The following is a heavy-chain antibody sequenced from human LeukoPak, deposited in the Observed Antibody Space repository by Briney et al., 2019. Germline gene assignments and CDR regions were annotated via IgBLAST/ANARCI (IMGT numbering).Heavy chain of an antibody. D-gene: IGHD1-26*01. CDR3: ARDSGSYYGFGY. J-gene: IGHJ4*02. CDR2: IIPIFGTA. V-gene: IGHV1-69*13. Sequence: SVKVSCKASGYTFTSYAISWVRQAPGQGLEWMGGIIPIFGTANYAQKFQGRVTITADESTSTAYMELSSLRSEDAAVYYCARDSGSYYGFGYWGQGTLVTVSS. CDR1: GYTFTSYA.